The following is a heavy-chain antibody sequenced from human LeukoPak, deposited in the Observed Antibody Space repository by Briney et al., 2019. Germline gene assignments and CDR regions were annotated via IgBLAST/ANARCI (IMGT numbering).Heavy chain of an antibody. Sequence: SETLSLTCAVYGGSFSGYYWSWIRQPPGKGLEWIGEINHSGSNNYNPSLKSRVTISVDTSKNQFSLKLSSVTAADTAVYYCARYGGSLPYYFDYWGQGTLVTVSS. J-gene: IGHJ4*02. D-gene: IGHD4-23*01. CDR3: ARYGGSLPYYFDY. V-gene: IGHV4-34*01. CDR2: INHSGSN. CDR1: GGSFSGYY.